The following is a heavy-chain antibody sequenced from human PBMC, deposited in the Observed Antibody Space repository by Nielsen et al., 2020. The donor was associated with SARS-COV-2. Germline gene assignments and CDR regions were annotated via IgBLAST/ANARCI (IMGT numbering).Heavy chain of an antibody. Sequence: GESLKISCAASGFTFSSYAMSWVRQAPGKGLEWVSAISGSGGSTYYADSVKGRFTISRDNSKNTLYLQMNSLRAEDTAVYYCAKVGPNRDSSAFDIWGQGTMVTVSS. CDR2: ISGSGGST. J-gene: IGHJ3*02. CDR3: AKVGPNRDSSAFDI. D-gene: IGHD4-11*01. CDR1: GFTFSSYA. V-gene: IGHV3-23*01.